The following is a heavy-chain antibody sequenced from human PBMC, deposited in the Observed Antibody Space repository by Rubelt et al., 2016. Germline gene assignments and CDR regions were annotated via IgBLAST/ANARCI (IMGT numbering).Heavy chain of an antibody. CDR1: GGSFSGYY. Sequence: QVQLQQWGAGLLNPSETLSFTCAVYGGSFSGYYWSWIRQPPGKGLEWIGEINHSGSTNYNPSLKSRVPISVDTSMNQFVPKLSSVTAADTAVYYCERGREVDRIAASLGYWGQGTLVSVSS. D-gene: IGHD6-13*01. CDR2: INHSGST. V-gene: IGHV4-34*01. CDR3: ERGREVDRIAASLGY. J-gene: IGHJ4*02.